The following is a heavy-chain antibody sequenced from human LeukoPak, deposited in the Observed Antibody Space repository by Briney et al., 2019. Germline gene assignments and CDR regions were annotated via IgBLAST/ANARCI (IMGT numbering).Heavy chain of an antibody. CDR3: ARDYVGDNWFDP. Sequence: GSVKVSCTASGYTFTDYYMHWVRQAPGQGLEWMGWISPNSGGTNYAQTFQGRVTMTRDTSISTAYMELSRLRSDDTAVYYCARDYVGDNWFDPWGQGTLVTVSS. D-gene: IGHD3-16*01. CDR1: GYTFTDYY. CDR2: ISPNSGGT. J-gene: IGHJ5*02. V-gene: IGHV1-2*02.